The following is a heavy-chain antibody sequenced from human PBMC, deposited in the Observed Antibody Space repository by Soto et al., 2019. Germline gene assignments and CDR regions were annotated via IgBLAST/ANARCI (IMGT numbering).Heavy chain of an antibody. CDR2: SSGSGVST. CDR1: GFTFSSYA. V-gene: IGHV3-23*01. CDR3: ARRLLFGEEYLVY. D-gene: IGHD3-10*02. Sequence: GGSLRSSFAASGFTFSSYAMRWVRQAPGKVLDLVSASSGSGVSTYYAYSVKGRFTISIDNAKISLYLQMNSLRAEDTAIYYCARRLLFGEEYLVYSVQGTKVAVSS. J-gene: IGHJ4*02.